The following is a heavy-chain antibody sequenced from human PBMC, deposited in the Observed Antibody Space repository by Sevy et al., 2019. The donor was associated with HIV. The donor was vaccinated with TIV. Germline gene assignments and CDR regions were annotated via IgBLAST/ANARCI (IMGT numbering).Heavy chain of an antibody. CDR1: GFTFNNAW. CDR2: IKSNIDGETT. V-gene: IGHV3-15*01. J-gene: IGHJ4*02. CDR3: ATAPGYYDSAPFDY. Sequence: GGSLRLSCAVSGFTFNNAWMNWVRQAPGTGLQWVGLIKSNIDGETTDYAAPVKGRFTISRDDSKNTLYLQMNNLKIEDRAGYYCATAPGYYDSAPFDYWGPGTLVTVSS. D-gene: IGHD3-22*01.